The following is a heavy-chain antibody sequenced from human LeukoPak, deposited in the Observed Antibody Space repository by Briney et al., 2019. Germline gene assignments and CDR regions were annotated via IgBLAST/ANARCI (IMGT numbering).Heavy chain of an antibody. CDR3: AKGLTPYSSGWYGGGYYFDY. D-gene: IGHD6-19*01. CDR2: ISGSGGST. CDR1: GFTFSSYA. J-gene: IGHJ4*02. V-gene: IGHV3-23*01. Sequence: GGSLRISCAASGFTFSSYAMSWVRQAPGKGLEWVSAISGSGGSTYYADSVKGRFTISRDNSKNTLYLQMNSLRAEDTAVYYCAKGLTPYSSGWYGGGYYFDYWGQGTLVTVSS.